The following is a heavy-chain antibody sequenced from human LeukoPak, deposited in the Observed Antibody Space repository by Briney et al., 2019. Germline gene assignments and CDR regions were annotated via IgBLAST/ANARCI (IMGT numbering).Heavy chain of an antibody. CDR3: ASGRRGVGGYYLGY. V-gene: IGHV1-69*01. CDR1: GGTFSSYA. J-gene: IGHJ4*02. D-gene: IGHD3-22*01. Sequence: GASVKVSCKASGGTFSSYAISWVRQAPGQGLEWMGGIIPISGTANYAQKFQGRVTITADESTSTAYMELSSLRSEDTAVYYCASGRRGVGGYYLGYWGQGTLVTVSS. CDR2: IIPISGTA.